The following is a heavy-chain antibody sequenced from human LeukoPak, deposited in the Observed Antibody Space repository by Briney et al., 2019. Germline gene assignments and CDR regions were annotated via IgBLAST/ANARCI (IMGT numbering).Heavy chain of an antibody. V-gene: IGHV4-39*01. CDR3: ARQDGAGGSGDIPFDY. CDR2: IYYSGST. J-gene: IGHJ4*02. D-gene: IGHD3-10*01. CDR1: GGSISSSSYY. Sequence: SETLSLTCTVSGGSISSSSYYWGWIRQPPGKGLEWIGSIYYSGSTYYNPSLKSRVTISVGTSKNQFSLKLSSVTAADTAVYYCARQDGAGGSGDIPFDYWGQGTLVTVSS.